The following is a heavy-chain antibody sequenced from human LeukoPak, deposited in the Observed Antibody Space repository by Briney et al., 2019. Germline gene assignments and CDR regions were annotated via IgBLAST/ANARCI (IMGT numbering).Heavy chain of an antibody. Sequence: GGSLRLSCAASGFTFSSYGMHWVRQAPGKGLEWVAFIRYDGSNKYYADSVKGRFTISRDNSKNTLYLQMNSLRAEDTAVYYCARQTTSSWYLNRAYMDVWGKGTTVTVSS. CDR2: IRYDGSNK. V-gene: IGHV3-30*02. D-gene: IGHD6-13*01. J-gene: IGHJ6*03. CDR3: ARQTTSSWYLNRAYMDV. CDR1: GFTFSSYG.